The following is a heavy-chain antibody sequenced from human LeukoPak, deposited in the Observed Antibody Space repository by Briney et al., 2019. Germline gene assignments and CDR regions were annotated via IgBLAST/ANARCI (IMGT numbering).Heavy chain of an antibody. J-gene: IGHJ5*02. CDR3: ARLPYSSGWYELAGWFDP. V-gene: IGHV5-51*01. CDR1: GYSFTNHW. CDR2: VHPGDSAT. D-gene: IGHD6-19*01. Sequence: GESLKISCKGSGYSFTNHWIGWVRQMPGKGLEWMGIVHPGDSATTYSPSFEGQVTISADKSISTAYLQWSSLKASDTAMYYCARLPYSSGWYELAGWFDPWGQGTLVTVSS.